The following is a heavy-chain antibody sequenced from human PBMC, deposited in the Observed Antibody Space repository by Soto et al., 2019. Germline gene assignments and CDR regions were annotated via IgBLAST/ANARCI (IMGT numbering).Heavy chain of an antibody. J-gene: IGHJ3*02. V-gene: IGHV1-18*01. D-gene: IGHD5-18*01. Sequence: QVQLVQSGAEVKKPGASVKVSCKASGYTFTNYGISWVRQAPGQGLEWMGWISVYNGNTNYPQKFQGRVTMTTDTSTSTAYMEVRSLRSDDTGVYYCARVEELCYSYGYAFDIWGQGTMVTVSS. CDR2: ISVYNGNT. CDR3: ARVEELCYSYGYAFDI. CDR1: GYTFTNYG.